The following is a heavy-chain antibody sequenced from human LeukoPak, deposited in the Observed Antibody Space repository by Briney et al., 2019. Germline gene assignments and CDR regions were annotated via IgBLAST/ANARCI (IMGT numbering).Heavy chain of an antibody. CDR3: ARGSYTYYDILTGYYMFFANNWFDP. J-gene: IGHJ5*02. CDR2: IYYSGST. CDR1: GGSISSSSYY. D-gene: IGHD3-9*01. V-gene: IGHV4-39*07. Sequence: ASETLSLTCTVSGGSISSSSYYWGWIRQPPGKGLEWIGSIYYSGSTYYNPSLESRVTISVDTSKNQFSLKLSSVTAADTAVYYCARGSYTYYDILTGYYMFFANNWFDPWGQGTLVTVSS.